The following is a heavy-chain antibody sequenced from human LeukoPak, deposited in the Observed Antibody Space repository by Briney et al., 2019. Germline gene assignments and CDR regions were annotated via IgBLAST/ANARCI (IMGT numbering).Heavy chain of an antibody. CDR1: GGSISSYY. CDR3: ARRLPISGYYGMDV. V-gene: IGHV4-59*08. J-gene: IGHJ6*02. Sequence: PSETLSLTCTVSGGSISSYYWSWIRQPPGKGLEWIGYIYYSGSTNYNPFLKSRVTISVDTSKNQFSLKLSSVTAADTAVYYCARRLPISGYYGMDVWGQGTTVTVSS. CDR2: IYYSGST. D-gene: IGHD2-2*02.